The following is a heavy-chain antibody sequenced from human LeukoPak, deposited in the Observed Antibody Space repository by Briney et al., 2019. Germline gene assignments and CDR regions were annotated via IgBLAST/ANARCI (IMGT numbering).Heavy chain of an antibody. CDR1: GYSFTNYW. Sequence: GESLKISCKGSGYSFTNYWIGWVRQMPGKGLEWMGIIYPGDSDTRYSPSFQGQVTISADKSISTAYLQWSSLKASDTAMYYCARHPFPYGDGWYYFDYWGQGTLVTVSS. J-gene: IGHJ4*02. D-gene: IGHD4-17*01. V-gene: IGHV5-51*01. CDR2: IYPGDSDT. CDR3: ARHPFPYGDGWYYFDY.